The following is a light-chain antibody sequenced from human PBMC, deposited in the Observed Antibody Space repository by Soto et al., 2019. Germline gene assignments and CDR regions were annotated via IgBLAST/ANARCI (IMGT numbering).Light chain of an antibody. CDR2: KAS. J-gene: IGKJ4*01. CDR3: QQYNSYSILT. CDR1: QSISSW. V-gene: IGKV1-5*03. Sequence: DIQMTQSPSTLSAFVGDRVTITCRASQSISSWVAWYQQKPGKAPNLLIYKASPLQSGVPSRFSGSRSGTEFILTINSLQPDDFATYYCQQYNSYSILTFGGGTKVEIK.